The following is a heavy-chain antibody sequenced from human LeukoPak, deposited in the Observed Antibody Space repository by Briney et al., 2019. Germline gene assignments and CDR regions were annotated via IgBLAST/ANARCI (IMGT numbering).Heavy chain of an antibody. J-gene: IGHJ4*02. Sequence: SETLSLTCAVYGGSFSGYYWSWIRQPPGKGLEWIGEINHSGSTNYNPSLKSRVTISVDTSKNQFSLKLSSVTAADTAVYYCVRVRKSHLIAAVRGVIAIDYWGQGTLVTVSS. CDR1: GGSFSGYY. CDR3: VRVRKSHLIAAVRGVIAIDY. CDR2: INHSGST. D-gene: IGHD3-10*01. V-gene: IGHV4-34*01.